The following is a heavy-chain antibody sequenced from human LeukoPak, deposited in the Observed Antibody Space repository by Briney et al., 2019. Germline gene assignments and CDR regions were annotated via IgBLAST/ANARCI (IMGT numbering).Heavy chain of an antibody. V-gene: IGHV3-30*04. CDR2: ISYDGSNK. Sequence: GGSLRLSCAASGFTFSSYAMHWVRQAPGKGLEWVAVISYDGSNKYYADSVKGRFTISRDNSKNTLYLQMNSLRAEDTAVYYCARDRWRFGETTGDFDYWGQGTLVTVSS. CDR3: ARDRWRFGETTGDFDY. CDR1: GFTFSSYA. D-gene: IGHD3-10*01. J-gene: IGHJ4*02.